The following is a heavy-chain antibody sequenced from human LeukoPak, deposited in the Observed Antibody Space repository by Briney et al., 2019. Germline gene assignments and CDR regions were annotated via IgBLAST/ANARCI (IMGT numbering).Heavy chain of an antibody. Sequence: GGSLRLSCAPSVVTLRRPWTYWVPQAPGKGLEWVSRIKTDGSSTDYADSVKGRFTISRDNAKNTLYLQMNSLRVEDTAVYYCARDRGSWTLMSENFDFWGQGTLVTVSS. V-gene: IGHV3-74*01. CDR3: ARDRGSWTLMSENFDF. J-gene: IGHJ4*02. CDR1: VVTLRRPW. CDR2: IKTDGSST. D-gene: IGHD3/OR15-3a*01.